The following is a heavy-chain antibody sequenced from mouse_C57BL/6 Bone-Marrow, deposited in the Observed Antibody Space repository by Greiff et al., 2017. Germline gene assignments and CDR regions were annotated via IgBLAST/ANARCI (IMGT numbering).Heavy chain of an antibody. Sequence: QVQLQQSGPELVKPGASVKLSCKASGYTFTSYDINWVKQRPGQGLEWIGWIYPRDGSTQYNEKFKGKATLTVATSSSTAYMELHSLSSEDSAVYFFARPWGYFDYWGQGTTLTVSS. V-gene: IGHV1-85*01. CDR3: ARPWGYFDY. CDR2: IYPRDGST. J-gene: IGHJ2*01. CDR1: GYTFTSYD.